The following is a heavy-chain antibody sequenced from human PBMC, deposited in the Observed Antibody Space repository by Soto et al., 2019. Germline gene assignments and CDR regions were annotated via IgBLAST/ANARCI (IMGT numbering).Heavy chain of an antibody. D-gene: IGHD2-15*01. Sequence: GGALRLSCATSGFTFSSYGMHRGRQAPGKGLEWLAVIPYDGSNKYYADPVKARFTISKNNSKTPLYLQMNSLRAEDTAVYYCAKDQKVVAPTHYYYYYVMDVWAQGTTVTVSS. J-gene: IGHJ6*02. CDR3: AKDQKVVAPTHYYYYYVMDV. V-gene: IGHV3-30*18. CDR1: GFTFSSYG. CDR2: IPYDGSNK.